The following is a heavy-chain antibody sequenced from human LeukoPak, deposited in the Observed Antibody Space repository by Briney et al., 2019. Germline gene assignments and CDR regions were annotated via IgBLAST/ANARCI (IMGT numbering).Heavy chain of an antibody. CDR3: ARRIGYYYDSSGSDAFDI. D-gene: IGHD3-22*01. Sequence: ASVKVSCKASGYTFTSYDINWVRQAPGQGLEWMGWVNPNSGNTGYAQKFQGRVTMTRNTSISTAYMELSSLRSEDTAVYYCARRIGYYYDSSGSDAFDIWGQGTMVTVSS. J-gene: IGHJ3*02. CDR2: VNPNSGNT. V-gene: IGHV1-8*01. CDR1: GYTFTSYD.